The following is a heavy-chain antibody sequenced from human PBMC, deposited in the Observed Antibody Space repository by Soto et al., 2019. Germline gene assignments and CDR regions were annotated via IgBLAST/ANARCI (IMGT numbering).Heavy chain of an antibody. J-gene: IGHJ6*02. Sequence: ESGGGVVQPGRSLRLSCAASGFTFSSYAMHWVRQAPGKGLEWVAVISYDGSNKYYADSVKGRFTISRDNSKNTLYLQMNSLRAEDTAVYYCARSLTRGSYSGYYYGMDVWGQGTTVTVSS. V-gene: IGHV3-30*04. D-gene: IGHD1-26*01. CDR2: ISYDGSNK. CDR3: ARSLTRGSYSGYYYGMDV. CDR1: GFTFSSYA.